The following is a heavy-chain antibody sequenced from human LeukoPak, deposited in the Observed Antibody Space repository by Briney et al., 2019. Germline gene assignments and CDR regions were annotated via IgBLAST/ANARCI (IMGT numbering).Heavy chain of an antibody. CDR2: ISRDGSNE. D-gene: IGHD1-26*01. CDR3: AKDRTVGASYWYFDL. V-gene: IGHV3-30*04. Sequence: PGGSLRLSCAASGFPFNTYSMHWVRQAPGKGLEWVAIISRDGSNEYYADSVKGRFTISRDNSRNTLFLHMNTLRAEDTAIYYCAKDRTVGASYWYFDLWGRGTLVTVSS. CDR1: GFPFNTYS. J-gene: IGHJ2*01.